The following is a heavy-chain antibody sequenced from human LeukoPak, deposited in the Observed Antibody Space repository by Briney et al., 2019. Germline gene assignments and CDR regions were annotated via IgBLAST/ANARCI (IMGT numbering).Heavy chain of an antibody. V-gene: IGHV4-34*01. CDR3: ASDRRYYDSSGYYGSFDY. J-gene: IGHJ4*02. CDR1: GGSFSGYY. D-gene: IGHD3-22*01. Sequence: SETLSLTCAVYGGSFSGYYWSWIRQPPGKGLEWIGEINHSGSTNYNPSLKSRVTISVDTSKNQFSLKLSSVPAADTAVYYCASDRRYYDSSGYYGSFDYWSQGTLVTVSS. CDR2: INHSGST.